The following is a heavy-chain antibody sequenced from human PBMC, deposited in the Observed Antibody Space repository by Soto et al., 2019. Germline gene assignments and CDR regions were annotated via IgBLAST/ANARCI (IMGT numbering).Heavy chain of an antibody. V-gene: IGHV3-48*03. J-gene: IGHJ4*02. CDR2: IGSSGTTI. CDR1: EFTFSSYE. Sequence: GGSLRLSCVASEFTFSSYEMNWVRQAPGKGLEWVSYIGSSGTTIYYTDSVKGRFTISRDNAKKSLYLQMNSLRAEDTAVYYCVRFGGAAAGPTDYWGQATFVSVS. D-gene: IGHD6-13*01. CDR3: VRFGGAAAGPTDY.